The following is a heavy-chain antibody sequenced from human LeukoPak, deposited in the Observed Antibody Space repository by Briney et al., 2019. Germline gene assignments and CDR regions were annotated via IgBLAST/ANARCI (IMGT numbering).Heavy chain of an antibody. D-gene: IGHD4-17*01. Sequence: GGSLRLSCAASGFTFTSYTMNWVRQAPGKGLEWLSYTSGGSSRIYYADSVKGRFTISRDDAKNSVYLQMNSLRDEDTAMYYCARDRDYAFDYWGQGTLVTVSS. V-gene: IGHV3-48*02. CDR3: ARDRDYAFDY. J-gene: IGHJ4*02. CDR2: TSGGSSRI. CDR1: GFTFTSYT.